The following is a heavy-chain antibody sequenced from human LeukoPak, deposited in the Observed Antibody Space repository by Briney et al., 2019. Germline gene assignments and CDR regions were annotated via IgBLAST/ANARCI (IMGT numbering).Heavy chain of an antibody. V-gene: IGHV3-53*01. CDR2: INSGGNA. D-gene: IGHD7-27*01. CDR1: GFTVSSNY. Sequence: TGGSLRLSCAASGFTVSSNYMNWVRQAPGKGLEWVSVINSGGNAYYADSVKGRFTISRDNSKNMLYLQMNSLRAEDTAVYYCVRGLGDYWGQGTLVTVSS. J-gene: IGHJ4*02. CDR3: VRGLGDY.